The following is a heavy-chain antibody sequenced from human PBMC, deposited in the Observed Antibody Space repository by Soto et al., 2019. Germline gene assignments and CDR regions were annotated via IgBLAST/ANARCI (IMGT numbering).Heavy chain of an antibody. J-gene: IGHJ4*02. CDR2: ISYDGSNK. CDR1: GFTFSSYG. CDR3: AKDRYSGSYSGNYFDY. D-gene: IGHD1-26*01. V-gene: IGHV3-30*18. Sequence: PGGSLRLSCAASGFTFSSYGMHWVRQAPGKGLEWVAVISYDGSNKYYADSVKGRFTISRDNSKNTLYLQMNSLRAEDTAVYYCAKDRYSGSYSGNYFDYWGQGTLVTVSS.